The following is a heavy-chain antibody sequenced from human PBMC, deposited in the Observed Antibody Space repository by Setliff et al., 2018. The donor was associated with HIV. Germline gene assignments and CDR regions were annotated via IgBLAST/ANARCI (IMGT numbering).Heavy chain of an antibody. CDR3: ARGLGHYGSGSSLPLGY. D-gene: IGHD3-10*01. J-gene: IGHJ4*02. CDR1: GGSFSGFY. V-gene: IGHV4-34*01. Sequence: KTSETLSLTCDVYGGSFSGFYWTWIRQPPGKGLGWIGEINHSGNTNYNPSLNSRVLISVDTSKNQFSLKMLSVTAADTAVYYCARGLGHYGSGSSLPLGYWGQGTLVTVSS. CDR2: INHSGNT.